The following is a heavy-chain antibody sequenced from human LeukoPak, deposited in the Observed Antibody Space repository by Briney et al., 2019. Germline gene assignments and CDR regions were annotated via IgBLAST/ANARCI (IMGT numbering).Heavy chain of an antibody. CDR2: IIPIFGTA. Sequence: SVKVSCKASGGTISSYAISWVRQAPGQGLEWMGGIIPIFGTANYAQKFQGRVTITADESTSTAYMELSSLRSEDTAVYYCARDQGYDFWSGYRWFDPWGQGTLVTVSS. D-gene: IGHD3-3*01. J-gene: IGHJ5*02. CDR1: GGTISSYA. CDR3: ARDQGYDFWSGYRWFDP. V-gene: IGHV1-69*01.